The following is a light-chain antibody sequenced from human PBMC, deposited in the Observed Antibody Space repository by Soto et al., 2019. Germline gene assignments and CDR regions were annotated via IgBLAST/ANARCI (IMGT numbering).Light chain of an antibody. Sequence: AIQLTQSPSSLSASVVDRVTITCRASQGISSALAWYQQKPGKAPKLLIYDASSLESGVPSRFSGSGSGTEFTLTISSLQPDDSATYYCQQYNSYSPTFGQGTKVDIK. J-gene: IGKJ1*01. CDR1: QGISSA. CDR3: QQYNSYSPT. V-gene: IGKV1-13*02. CDR2: DAS.